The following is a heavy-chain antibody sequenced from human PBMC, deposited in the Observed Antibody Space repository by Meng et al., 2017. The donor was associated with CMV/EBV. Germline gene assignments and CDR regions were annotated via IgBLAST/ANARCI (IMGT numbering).Heavy chain of an antibody. J-gene: IGHJ2*01. V-gene: IGHV4-61*02. CDR1: GGSISSGSYY. Sequence: QGQLQRSGPGPVKPSTTLCLTSTVSGGSISSGSYYWSWIRQPAGKGLEWIGRIYTSGSTNYNPSLKSRVTISVDTSKNQFSLKLSSVTAADTAVYYCARDRCTNGVCYEVGPSYWYFDLWGRGTLVTVSS. CDR3: ARDRCTNGVCYEVGPSYWYFDL. D-gene: IGHD2-8*01. CDR2: IYTSGST.